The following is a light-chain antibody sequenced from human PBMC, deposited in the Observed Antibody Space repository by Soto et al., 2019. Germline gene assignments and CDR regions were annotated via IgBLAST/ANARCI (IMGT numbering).Light chain of an antibody. CDR2: SAS. CDR1: QSISNN. Sequence: EIVLTQSTYTLSLSPGERATLSCRASQSISNNYLAWYHQKPGQAPRLLIYSASTRDTGIPARFSGSGSGTEFTLTINSLQSEDFAVYYCQQYNSWPRTFGQGTKVDIK. J-gene: IGKJ1*01. CDR3: QQYNSWPRT. V-gene: IGKV3-15*01.